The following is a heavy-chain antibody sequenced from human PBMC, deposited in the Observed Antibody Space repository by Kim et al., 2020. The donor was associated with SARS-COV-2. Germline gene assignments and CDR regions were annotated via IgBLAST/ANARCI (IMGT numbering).Heavy chain of an antibody. V-gene: IGHV4-39*01. CDR3: ARRGSGSYYVFSSCYFDY. J-gene: IGHJ4*02. D-gene: IGHD1-26*01. Sequence: LKSRVTISVDTSKNQFSLKLSSVTAADTAVYYCARRGSGSYYVFSSCYFDYWGQGTLVTVSS.